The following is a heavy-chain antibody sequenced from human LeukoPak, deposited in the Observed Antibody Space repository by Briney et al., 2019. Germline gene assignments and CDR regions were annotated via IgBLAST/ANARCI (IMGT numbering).Heavy chain of an antibody. D-gene: IGHD2-2*01. CDR3: ARAPYCTSTSCYAGYYYYYYMDV. Sequence: ASVRVSCKASGYTFTSHGISWVRQAPGQGLDWMGWISAYNGNTNYAQNLQGRVTRTPDKSTNTAYMELRSLRSDDTAVYYCARAPYCTSTSCYAGYYYYYYMDVWGKGTTVTVSS. J-gene: IGHJ6*03. CDR1: GYTFTSHG. V-gene: IGHV1-18*01. CDR2: ISAYNGNT.